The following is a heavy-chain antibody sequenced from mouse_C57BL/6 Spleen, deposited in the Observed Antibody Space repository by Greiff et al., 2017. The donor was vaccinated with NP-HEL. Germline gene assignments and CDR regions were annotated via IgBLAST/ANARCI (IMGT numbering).Heavy chain of an antibody. J-gene: IGHJ3*01. D-gene: IGHD1-1*01. V-gene: IGHV5-17*01. Sequence: DVQLQESGGGLVKPGGSLKLSCAASGFTFSDYGMHWVRQAPEKGLEWVAYISSGSSTIYYADTVKGRFTISRDNAKNTLFLQMTSLRPEDTAMYYCAMADYYGSSPAWFAYWGQGTLVTVSA. CDR1: GFTFSDYG. CDR2: ISSGSSTI. CDR3: AMADYYGSSPAWFAY.